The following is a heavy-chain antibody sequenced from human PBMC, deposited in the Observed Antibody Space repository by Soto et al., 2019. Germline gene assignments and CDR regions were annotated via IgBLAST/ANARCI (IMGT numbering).Heavy chain of an antibody. V-gene: IGHV3-48*01. CDR3: AKGRPFDY. CDR2: LSSSSETI. CDR1: GFTFSNYS. Sequence: EVQLVESGGGLVQPGGSLRLSCAASGFTFSNYSMNWVRQAPGKGLEWVSYLSSSSETIYYAGSVKGRFTISRDNGKHARYPQMNSLSAGDTAVYYCAKGRPFDYWGQGTLVTVSS. J-gene: IGHJ4*02.